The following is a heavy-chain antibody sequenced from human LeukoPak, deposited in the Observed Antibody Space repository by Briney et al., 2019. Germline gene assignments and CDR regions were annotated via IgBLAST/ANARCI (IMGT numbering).Heavy chain of an antibody. V-gene: IGHV4-59*01. J-gene: IGHJ6*02. D-gene: IGHD7-27*01. CDR1: GGAITSYY. CDR2: IYYTGST. CDR3: ATATLGKVYYYYGLDV. Sequence: PSETLSLTCTVSGGAITSYYWNWIRQPPGKGLEWIGHIYYTGSTNYNPSLKSRVSISLDTSKNQFSLKLNSMTTADTAVYYCATATLGKVYYYYGLDVWGQGTTVTVS.